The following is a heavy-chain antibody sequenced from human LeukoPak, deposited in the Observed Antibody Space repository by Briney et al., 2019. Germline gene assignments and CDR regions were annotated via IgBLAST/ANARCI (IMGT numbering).Heavy chain of an antibody. D-gene: IGHD4-17*01. CDR3: ARVPAYGDYFDY. CDR2: ISSSSSYT. CDR1: GFTFSDYY. Sequence: GGSLRLSCAASGFTFSDYYMSWIRQAPGKGLEWVSYISSSSSYTNYADSVKGRFTISRDNARNSLYLQMNSLRAEDTAVYYCARVPAYGDYFDYWGQGTLVTVSS. J-gene: IGHJ4*02. V-gene: IGHV3-11*05.